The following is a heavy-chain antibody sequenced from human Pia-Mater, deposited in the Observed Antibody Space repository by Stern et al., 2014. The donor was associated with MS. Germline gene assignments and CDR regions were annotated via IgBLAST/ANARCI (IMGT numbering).Heavy chain of an antibody. Sequence: QVKLVESAAEVKKPGSSLRVSCMASGVSFSNINISLLRHVPGQGLEWVGGIMPLFGAANYAQRGQHRLQIHPDIDTSTVTKALSSLTSEDTAVYYCVRDQAGIAAYWGRGTLLTVSS. CDR2: IMPLFGAA. V-gene: IGHV1-69*06. CDR1: GVSFSNIN. J-gene: IGHJ4*02. CDR3: VRDQAGIAAY. D-gene: IGHD6-13*01.